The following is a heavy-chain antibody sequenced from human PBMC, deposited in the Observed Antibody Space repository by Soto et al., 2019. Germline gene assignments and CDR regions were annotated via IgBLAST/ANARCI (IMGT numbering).Heavy chain of an antibody. J-gene: IGHJ6*02. CDR3: ARLHSHGTYGMDV. Sequence: SLKVSCKASGGSFTYTLSWVRQAPGQGLEWMGGIIPIFGTTNYAQKFQGRVTITADESTKTAYMELSTLRSEDTAVYYCARLHSHGTYGMDVWGQGTTVTVSS. CDR2: IIPIFGTT. CDR1: GGSFTYT. V-gene: IGHV1-69*13. D-gene: IGHD5-18*01.